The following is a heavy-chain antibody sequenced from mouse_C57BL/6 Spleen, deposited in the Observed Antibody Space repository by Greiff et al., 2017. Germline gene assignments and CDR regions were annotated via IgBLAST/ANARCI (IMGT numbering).Heavy chain of an antibody. CDR3: ARLDYYGSSYGYFDV. CDR1: GYTFTSYW. D-gene: IGHD1-1*01. Sequence: QVQLQQPGAELVMPGASVKLSCKASGYTFTSYWMHWVKQRPGQGLEWIGEIDPSDSYTNYNQKFKGKSTLTVDKSSSTAYMQLSSLTSKDSAVYYCARLDYYGSSYGYFDVWGTGTTVTVSS. V-gene: IGHV1-69*01. J-gene: IGHJ1*03. CDR2: IDPSDSYT.